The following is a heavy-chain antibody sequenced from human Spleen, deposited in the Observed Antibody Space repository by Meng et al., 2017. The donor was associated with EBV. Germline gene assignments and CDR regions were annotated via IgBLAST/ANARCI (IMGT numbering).Heavy chain of an antibody. CDR3: ARDLGGDFDY. V-gene: IGHV1-69*01. CDR2: LIPMSEAT. D-gene: IGHD3-16*01. Sequence: QWVRCGAEEKKAGSSVKVTYKPSVGIFRSDAISWVRQAPGQGLEWMGGLIPMSEATLYAQKFQGRLTITADESTSTHYMDLSGLRSEDTAVYYCARDLGGDFDYWGQGTLVTVSS. CDR1: VGIFRSDA. J-gene: IGHJ4*02.